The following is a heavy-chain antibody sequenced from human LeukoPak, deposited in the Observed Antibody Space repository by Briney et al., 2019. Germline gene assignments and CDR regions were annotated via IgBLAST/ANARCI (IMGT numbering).Heavy chain of an antibody. CDR2: TYYKSTWYN. Sequence: SQTLSLTCAISGDIVSSNSVTWNWIRQSPSRGLEWLGRTYYKSTWYNDYAVSVRGRITVNPDTSKNQFSLHLNSVTPEDTAVYYCARRLTQYDCFDPWGQGILVTVSS. D-gene: IGHD2-2*01. J-gene: IGHJ5*02. V-gene: IGHV6-1*01. CDR3: ARRLTQYDCFDP. CDR1: GDIVSSNSVT.